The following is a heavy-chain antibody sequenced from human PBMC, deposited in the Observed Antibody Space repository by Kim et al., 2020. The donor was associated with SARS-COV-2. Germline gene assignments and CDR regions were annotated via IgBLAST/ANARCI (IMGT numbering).Heavy chain of an antibody. J-gene: IGHJ4*02. Sequence: GGSLRLSCAASGFTFSSYSMNWVRQAPGKGLEWVSSISSSSSYIYYADSVKGRFTISRDNAKNSLYLQMNSLRAEDTAVYYCARDQDTAVVEINHFDYWGQGTLVTVSS. CDR3: ARDQDTAVVEINHFDY. CDR2: ISSSSSYI. D-gene: IGHD5-18*01. CDR1: GFTFSSYS. V-gene: IGHV3-21*01.